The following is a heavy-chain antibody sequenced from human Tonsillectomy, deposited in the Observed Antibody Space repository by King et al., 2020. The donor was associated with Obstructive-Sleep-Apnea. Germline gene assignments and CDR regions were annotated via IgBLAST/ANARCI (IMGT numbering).Heavy chain of an antibody. Sequence: VQLVESGGGLVQPGGSLRLSCAASGFTFSSYDMHWVRQATGKGLEWVSAIGTAGDTYYPGSVKGRFTISRENAKNSLYLQMNSLRAGDTAVYYCARGYYDIWGGFDPWGQGTLVTVSS. CDR2: IGTAGDT. V-gene: IGHV3-13*01. CDR3: ARGYYDIWGGFDP. J-gene: IGHJ5*02. CDR1: GFTFSSYD. D-gene: IGHD3-9*01.